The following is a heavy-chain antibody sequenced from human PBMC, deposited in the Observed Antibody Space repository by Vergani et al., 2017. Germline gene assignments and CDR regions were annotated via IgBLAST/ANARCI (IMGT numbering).Heavy chain of an antibody. V-gene: IGHV3-74*01. CDR1: GFTFSSYW. D-gene: IGHD4-23*01. CDR2: INSDGSST. Sequence: VQLVESGGGVVQPGRSLRLSCAASGFTFSSYWMHWVRQAPGKGLVWVSRINSDGSSTSYADSVKGRFTISRDNAKNTLYLQMNSLRAEDTAVYYCAREAVHDYGGKLYYFDYWGQGTLVTVSS. CDR3: AREAVHDYGGKLYYFDY. J-gene: IGHJ4*02.